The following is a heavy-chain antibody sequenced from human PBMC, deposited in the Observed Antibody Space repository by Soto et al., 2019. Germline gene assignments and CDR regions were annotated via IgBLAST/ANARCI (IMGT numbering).Heavy chain of an antibody. D-gene: IGHD2-2*01. J-gene: IGHJ4*02. V-gene: IGHV3-23*01. Sequence: EVQLLESGGGLVQPGGSLRLSCAASGFTFSSYAMSWVRQAPGKGLEWVSAISGSGGSTYYADSVKGRFTISRDNSKNTLYLQMNSLRAEDTAVYYWAKGGGGPVVVPAAMWFDYWGQGTLVTVSS. CDR2: ISGSGGST. CDR1: GFTFSSYA. CDR3: AKGGGGPVVVPAAMWFDY.